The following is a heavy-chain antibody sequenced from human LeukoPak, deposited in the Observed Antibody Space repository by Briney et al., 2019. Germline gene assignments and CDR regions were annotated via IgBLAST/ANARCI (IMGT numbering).Heavy chain of an antibody. D-gene: IGHD1-26*01. J-gene: IGHJ4*02. CDR2: IYHSGST. CDR1: GVSISSGGYS. V-gene: IGHV4-30-2*01. Sequence: SETLSLTCAVSGVSISSGGYSWSWLRQPPGKGLEWIGYIYHSGSTYYNPSLKSRVTISVDRSKNQFSLKLSSVTAADTAVYYCARERVKVGATTGYYFDYWGQGTLVTVSS. CDR3: ARERVKVGATTGYYFDY.